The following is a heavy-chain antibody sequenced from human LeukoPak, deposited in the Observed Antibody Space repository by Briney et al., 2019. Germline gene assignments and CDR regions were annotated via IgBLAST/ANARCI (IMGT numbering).Heavy chain of an antibody. V-gene: IGHV1-69*13. J-gene: IGHJ3*02. D-gene: IGHD2-21*02. CDR1: GGTFSSYA. CDR2: IIPIFGTA. CDR3: ATFPKLIVVVTPYYRSQDAFDI. Sequence: ASVKVSCKASGGTFSSYAISWVRQAPGQGLEWMGGIIPIFGTANYAQKFQGRVTITADESTSTAYMELSSLRSEDTAVYYCATFPKLIVVVTPYYRSQDAFDIWGQGTMVTVSS.